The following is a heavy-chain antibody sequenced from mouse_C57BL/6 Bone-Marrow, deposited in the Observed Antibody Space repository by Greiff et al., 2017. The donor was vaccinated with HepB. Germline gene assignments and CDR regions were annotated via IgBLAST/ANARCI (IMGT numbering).Heavy chain of an antibody. CDR1: GYTFTSYW. D-gene: IGHD2-3*01. V-gene: IGHV1-59*01. J-gene: IGHJ2*01. CDR2: IDPSDSYT. Sequence: QVQLQQPGAELVRPGTSVKLSCKASGYTFTSYWMHWVKQRPGQVLEWIGVIDPSDSYTNYNQKFKGKATLTVDTSSSTAYMQLSSLTSEDSAVYYCARMGEDYFDYWGQGTTLTVSS. CDR3: ARMGEDYFDY.